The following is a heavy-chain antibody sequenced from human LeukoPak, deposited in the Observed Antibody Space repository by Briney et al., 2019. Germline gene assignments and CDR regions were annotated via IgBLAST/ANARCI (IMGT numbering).Heavy chain of an antibody. V-gene: IGHV1-2*02. CDR2: INPNSGGT. J-gene: IGHJ4*02. CDR3: AREFYDSSGYPSTDY. D-gene: IGHD3-22*01. Sequence: ASVKVSCKASGYTFTGYYMHWVRQAPGQGLEWMGWINPNSGGTNYAQKFQGRVTMTRDTSISTAYMELSRLRSDDTAVYYCAREFYDSSGYPSTDYWGQGTLVTVSS. CDR1: GYTFTGYY.